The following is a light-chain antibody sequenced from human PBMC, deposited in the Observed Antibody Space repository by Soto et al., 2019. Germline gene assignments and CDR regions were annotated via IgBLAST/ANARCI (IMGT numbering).Light chain of an antibody. CDR1: QDISKN. J-gene: IGKJ5*01. CDR2: DAS. V-gene: IGKV1-33*01. Sequence: IQMTQSPSSLSASVGDRVTITCQASQDISKNLNWYQQKLGKAPKLLIYDASSLQTGGPSRFSGSGSATHFTFTISSLPPEDIATYYWQQYDNLLPITFGQGTRLEIK. CDR3: QQYDNLLPIT.